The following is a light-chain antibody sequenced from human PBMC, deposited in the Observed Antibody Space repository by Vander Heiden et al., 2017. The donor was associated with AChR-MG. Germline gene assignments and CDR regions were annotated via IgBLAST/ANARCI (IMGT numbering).Light chain of an antibody. CDR2: RNS. J-gene: IGLJ2*01. CDR3: ASCEDCLSGHVE. Sequence: QALLIPPPSVYGTPEKRATISCSGSSPNIGRNYIYWYQQHPGTAPKLLIYRNSQRRSRLPDLISGSKSGTSATLAISGLRAEDEADYYCASCEDCLSGHVEFGGGTKLTVL. CDR1: SPNIGRNY. V-gene: IGLV1-47*01.